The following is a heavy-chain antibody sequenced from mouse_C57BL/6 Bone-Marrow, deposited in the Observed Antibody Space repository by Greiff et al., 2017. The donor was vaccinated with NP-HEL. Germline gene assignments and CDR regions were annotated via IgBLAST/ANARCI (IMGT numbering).Heavy chain of an antibody. Sequence: VQLQQSGPELVKPGASVKISCKASGYSFTSYYIHWVKQRPGPGLEWIGWIYPGSGNTKYNEKFKGKATLTADTSSSTAYMQLSSLTSEDSAVYYCARSGSSSYYAMDYWGQGTSVTVSS. D-gene: IGHD1-1*01. CDR3: ARSGSSSYYAMDY. J-gene: IGHJ4*01. CDR1: GYSFTSYY. V-gene: IGHV1-66*01. CDR2: IYPGSGNT.